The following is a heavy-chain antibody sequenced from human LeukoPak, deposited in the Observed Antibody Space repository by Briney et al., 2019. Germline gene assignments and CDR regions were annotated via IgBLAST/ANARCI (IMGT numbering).Heavy chain of an antibody. CDR1: GFTFDDYA. CDR3: ARVKGSGYRNSIDY. J-gene: IGHJ4*02. D-gene: IGHD3-3*01. CDR2: INWNGGST. Sequence: GGSLRLSCAASGFTFDDYAMNWVRQAPGKGLEWVSGINWNGGSTYYRGSVKGRFTISRDNAKNSLYLQMNSLRAEDTALYYCARVKGSGYRNSIDYCGQGTLVTVSS. V-gene: IGHV3-20*04.